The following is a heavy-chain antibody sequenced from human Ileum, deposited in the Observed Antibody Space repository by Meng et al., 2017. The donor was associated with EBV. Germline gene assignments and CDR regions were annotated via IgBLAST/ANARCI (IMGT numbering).Heavy chain of an antibody. Sequence: VERGGSGGGLVQLGGSLRLSCAASGFTFSSYVMHWVRQAPGKGLVWVSRISHDGSNTMYADSVKGRFTVSRDNAKNTLYVQMNNLRAEDTAVYYCTTDTRFRIDSWGQGTLVTVSS. CDR2: ISHDGSNT. V-gene: IGHV3-74*03. D-gene: IGHD2-21*01. CDR1: GFTFSSYV. J-gene: IGHJ4*02. CDR3: TTDTRFRIDS.